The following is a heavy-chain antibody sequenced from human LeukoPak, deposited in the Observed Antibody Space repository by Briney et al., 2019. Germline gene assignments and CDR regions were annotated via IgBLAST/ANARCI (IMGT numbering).Heavy chain of an antibody. CDR3: ATALGYSYGFDY. J-gene: IGHJ4*02. V-gene: IGHV1-24*01. CDR2: FDPEDGET. CDR1: GYTLTELS. Sequence: ASVKVSCKVSGYTLTELSMHWVRQAPGKGLEWMGGFDPEDGETIYAQTFQGRVTMTEDTSTDTAYMELSSLRSEDTAVYYCATALGYSYGFDYWGQGTLVTVSS. D-gene: IGHD5-18*01.